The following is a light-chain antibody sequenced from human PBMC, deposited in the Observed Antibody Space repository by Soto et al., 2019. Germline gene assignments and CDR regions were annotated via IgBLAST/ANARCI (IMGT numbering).Light chain of an antibody. CDR1: GSDVGGYNY. CDR3: SSYTSSGTYV. J-gene: IGLJ1*01. Sequence: QSALTQPASVSGSPGQSITVSCTGTGSDVGGYNYVSWYQQHPGKAPKVIIYEVRNRPSGVSDRFSGSKSGNTASLTISGLQAEDEADYYCSSYTSSGTYVFGTGTKLTVL. CDR2: EVR. V-gene: IGLV2-14*01.